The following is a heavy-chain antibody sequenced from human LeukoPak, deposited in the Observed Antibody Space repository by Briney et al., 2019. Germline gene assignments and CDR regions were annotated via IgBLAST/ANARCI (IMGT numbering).Heavy chain of an antibody. D-gene: IGHD3-10*02. Sequence: PGGSLRLSCAASGFTFSSYEMNWVRQAPGKGLEWVSYISSSGSTIYYADSVKGRFTISRDNAKNSLYLQMNSLRAEDTAIYYCAELGITMIGGVWGKGTTVTISS. CDR2: ISSSGSTI. CDR1: GFTFSSYE. V-gene: IGHV3-48*03. CDR3: AELGITMIGGV. J-gene: IGHJ6*04.